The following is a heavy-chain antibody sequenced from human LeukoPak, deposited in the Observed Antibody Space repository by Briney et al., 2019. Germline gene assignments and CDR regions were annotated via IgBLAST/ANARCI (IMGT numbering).Heavy chain of an antibody. CDR2: IWYDGSNK. Sequence: PGGSLRLSCAASGFTFSSYGMHWVRQAPGKGPGWVAVIWYDGSNKYYADSVKGRFTISRDNSKNTLYLQMNSLRAEDTAVYYCARDWNYHALGYWGQGTLVTVSS. CDR3: ARDWNYHALGY. CDR1: GFTFSSYG. J-gene: IGHJ4*02. V-gene: IGHV3-33*01. D-gene: IGHD1-7*01.